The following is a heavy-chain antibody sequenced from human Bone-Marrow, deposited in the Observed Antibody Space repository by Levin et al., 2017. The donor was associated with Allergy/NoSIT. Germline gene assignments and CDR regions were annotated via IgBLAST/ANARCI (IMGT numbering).Heavy chain of an antibody. CDR2: IYTSGST. CDR1: GGSISSGSYY. J-gene: IGHJ6*03. V-gene: IGHV4-61*02. CDR3: ARDGYDILTGYVYYYMDV. Sequence: SETLSLTCTVSGGSISSGSYYWSWIRQPAGKGLEWIGRIYTSGSTNYNPSLKSRVTISVDTSKNQFSLKLSSVTAADTAVYYCARDGYDILTGYVYYYMDVWGKGTTVTVSS. D-gene: IGHD3-9*01.